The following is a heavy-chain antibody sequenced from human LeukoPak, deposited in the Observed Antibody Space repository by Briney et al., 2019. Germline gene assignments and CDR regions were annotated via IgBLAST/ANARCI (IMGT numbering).Heavy chain of an antibody. V-gene: IGHV4-4*02. CDR1: GGSISSSNW. J-gene: IGHJ4*02. CDR3: ARGWVRDGYNYDFDYFDY. CDR2: IYHSGST. D-gene: IGHD5-24*01. Sequence: SETLSLTCAVSGGSISSSNWWSWVRQPPGKGLEWIGEIYHSGSTNYNPSLKSRVTISVDKSKNQFSLKLSSVTAADTAVYYCARGWVRDGYNYDFDYFDYWGQGTLVTVSS.